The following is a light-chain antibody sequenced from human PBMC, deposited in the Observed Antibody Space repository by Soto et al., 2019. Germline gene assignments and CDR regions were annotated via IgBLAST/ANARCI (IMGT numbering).Light chain of an antibody. CDR2: GAS. CDR3: QQRSNWPLIT. V-gene: IGKV3D-20*02. J-gene: IGKJ5*01. Sequence: EIVLTQFPGTLSSSPGERATLSCRASQIVTSNYLAWYQQKGGQAPRLLIYGASNRATGIPDRFSGSGSGTDFTLTISSLEPEDFAVYYCQQRSNWPLITFGQGTRLEIK. CDR1: QIVTSNY.